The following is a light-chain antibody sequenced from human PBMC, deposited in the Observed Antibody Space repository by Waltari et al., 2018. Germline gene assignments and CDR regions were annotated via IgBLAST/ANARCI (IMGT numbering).Light chain of an antibody. J-gene: IGLJ2*01. Sequence: QSALTQPASVSASPGESITISCTPTSSDVGDFNSVSWYQQHPGKAPKFMIYDVSNRPSGVSHRFSGSKSGNTASLTISGLQAEDEAVYYCSSFTTSSTLLFGGGTKLTVL. CDR3: SSFTTSSTLL. CDR1: SSDVGDFNS. V-gene: IGLV2-14*03. CDR2: DVS.